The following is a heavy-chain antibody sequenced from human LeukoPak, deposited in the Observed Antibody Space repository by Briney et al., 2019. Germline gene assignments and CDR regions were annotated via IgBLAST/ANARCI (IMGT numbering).Heavy chain of an antibody. J-gene: IGHJ4*02. Sequence: QPGGSLRLSCAASGFTFSNYAIHWVRQAPGKGLESVSAIKSTGDITYYADSVKGRFTISRDNSKNTVYLQMGSLRAEDLAVYYCARGDWGMYYFDYWGQGTLVTVSS. CDR1: GFTFSNYA. CDR3: ARGDWGMYYFDY. D-gene: IGHD7-27*01. CDR2: IKSTGDIT. V-gene: IGHV3-64*02.